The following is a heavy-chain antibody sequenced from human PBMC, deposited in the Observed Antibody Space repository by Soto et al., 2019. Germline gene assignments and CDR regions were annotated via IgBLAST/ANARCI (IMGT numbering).Heavy chain of an antibody. Sequence: QVQLVQSGAEVKKPGASVKVSCKASGYTFTSYDINWVRQATGQGLGWMGWMNPNSGNTGYAQKFQGRVTMTRNTSISTAYMELSSLRSEDTAVYYCARRYSSSWYDAFDIWGQGTMVTVSS. D-gene: IGHD6-13*01. V-gene: IGHV1-8*01. CDR1: GYTFTSYD. CDR2: MNPNSGNT. J-gene: IGHJ3*02. CDR3: ARRYSSSWYDAFDI.